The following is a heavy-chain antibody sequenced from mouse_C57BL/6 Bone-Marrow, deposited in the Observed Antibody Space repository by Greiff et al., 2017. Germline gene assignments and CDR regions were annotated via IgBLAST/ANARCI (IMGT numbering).Heavy chain of an antibody. CDR3: TTHYYGSSYGFAY. J-gene: IGHJ3*01. D-gene: IGHD1-1*01. CDR1: GFNIKDDY. CDR2: IDPENGDT. Sequence: DVKLQESGAELVRPGASVKLSCTASGFNIKDDYMHWVKQRPEQGLEWIGWIDPENGDTEYASKFQGKATITAEPSSNTAYLQLSSLTSEDTAVYYCTTHYYGSSYGFAYWGQGTLVTVSA. V-gene: IGHV14-4*01.